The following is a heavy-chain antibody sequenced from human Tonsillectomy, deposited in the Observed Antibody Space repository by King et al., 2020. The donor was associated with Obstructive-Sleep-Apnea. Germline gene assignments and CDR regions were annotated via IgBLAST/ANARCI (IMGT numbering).Heavy chain of an antibody. Sequence: VQLVESGGGLVKPGGSLRLSCAASGFTFSNAWMSWVRQAPGKGLEWVGRVKGKPVGGTTDYAAPVTGRVTVSGDDTKNTLYLQMTSLKTKDTPVYYWTTNRAHYDSSRQNVISDSVDSWGQGTLVTVSS. CDR2: VKGKPVGGTT. D-gene: IGHD3-22*01. CDR1: GFTFSNAW. CDR3: TTNRAHYDSSRQNVISDSVDS. V-gene: IGHV3-15*01. J-gene: IGHJ4*02.